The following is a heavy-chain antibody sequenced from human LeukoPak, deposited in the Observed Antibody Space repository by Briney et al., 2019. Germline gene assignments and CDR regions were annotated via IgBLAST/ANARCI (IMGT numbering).Heavy chain of an antibody. CDR3: ARDGSAYNLDY. CDR1: GFTFSSYA. Sequence: GGSLRLSCAASGFTFSSYAMSWVRQTPGKGLEWVSGISGSGGNTYYADSVKGRFTTSRDNAKNTVNLQMNSLRAEDTAVYFCARDGSAYNLDYWGQGVQVTVSP. CDR2: ISGSGGNT. D-gene: IGHD5-24*01. V-gene: IGHV3-23*01. J-gene: IGHJ4*02.